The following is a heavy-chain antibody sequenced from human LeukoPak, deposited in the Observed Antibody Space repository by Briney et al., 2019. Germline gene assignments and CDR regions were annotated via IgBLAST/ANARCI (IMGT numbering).Heavy chain of an antibody. V-gene: IGHV4-34*01. CDR3: ARVYDILTGPDY. D-gene: IGHD3-9*01. J-gene: IGHJ4*02. CDR1: GGSFIGYY. Sequence: PSETLSLTCAVYGGSFIGYYWSWIRQPPGKGLEWIGEINHSGSTNYNPSLKSRVTISVDTSKNQFSLKLSSVTAADTAVYYCARVYDILTGPDYWGQGTLVTVSS. CDR2: INHSGST.